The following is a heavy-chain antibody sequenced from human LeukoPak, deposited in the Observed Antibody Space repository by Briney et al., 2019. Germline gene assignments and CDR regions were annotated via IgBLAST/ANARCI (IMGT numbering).Heavy chain of an antibody. D-gene: IGHD5-18*01. V-gene: IGHV3-48*02. J-gene: IGHJ6*02. CDR1: GFTFSSYS. CDR3: ARAGGKQLWSAAYYYYYGMDV. CDR2: ISSSSSTI. Sequence: PGGSLRLSCAASGFTFSSYSMNWVRQAPGKGLEWVPYISSSSSTIYYADSVKGRFTISRDNAKNSLYLQMNSLRDEDTAVYYYARAGGKQLWSAAYYYYYGMDVWGQGTTVTVSS.